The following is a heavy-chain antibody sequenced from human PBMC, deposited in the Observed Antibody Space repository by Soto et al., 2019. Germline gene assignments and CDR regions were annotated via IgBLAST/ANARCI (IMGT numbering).Heavy chain of an antibody. Sequence: WGSLSLSCAASGFTFISYTMHWVRQAPGKGLEWVAVISSDGNNKYYADSVKGRFTISRDNSKNTLYLQMNSPRAEDTAVYYCARPRISSSWFGLDYWGQGILVTVSS. CDR3: ARPRISSSWFGLDY. V-gene: IGHV3-30-3*01. CDR2: ISSDGNNK. D-gene: IGHD6-13*01. J-gene: IGHJ4*02. CDR1: GFTFISYT.